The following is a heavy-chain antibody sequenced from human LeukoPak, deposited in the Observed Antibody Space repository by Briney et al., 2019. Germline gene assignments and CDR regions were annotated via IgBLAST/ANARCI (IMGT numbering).Heavy chain of an antibody. Sequence: SSETLSLTCTVSGDSISGYYWGWVRQPPGKGLEWIGYIYSGGNANYSPSLKSRVTMSVDTSKNQFSLSLYSVTAADTAVYYCARYSATYYVYWDEGTLLTVSS. J-gene: IGHJ4*02. D-gene: IGHD1-26*01. CDR3: ARYSATYYVY. CDR1: GDSISGYY. CDR2: IYSGGNA. V-gene: IGHV4-59*01.